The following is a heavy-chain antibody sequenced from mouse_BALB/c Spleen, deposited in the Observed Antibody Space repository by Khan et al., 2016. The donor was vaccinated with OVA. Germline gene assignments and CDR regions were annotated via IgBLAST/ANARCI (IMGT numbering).Heavy chain of an antibody. Sequence: VQLQQSGAELARPGPSVKMSCKASGYTFPSNTMHWVKQRPGQGLEWIGYINPRSDYTIYNQKFKDKATLTADISSPTAYMKLSRLTSDDSEVYYCARHTTGYAMDYWGQGTSVTVSS. J-gene: IGHJ4*01. V-gene: IGHV1-4*01. CDR3: ARHTTGYAMDY. CDR2: INPRSDYT. CDR1: GYTFPSNT. D-gene: IGHD2-12*01.